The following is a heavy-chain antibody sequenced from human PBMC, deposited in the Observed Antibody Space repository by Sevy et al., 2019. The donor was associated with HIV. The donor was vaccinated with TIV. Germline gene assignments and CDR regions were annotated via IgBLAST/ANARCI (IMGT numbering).Heavy chain of an antibody. D-gene: IGHD1-26*01. J-gene: IGHJ4*02. CDR1: GFTFGDYA. CDR3: TRAKWELPYFDY. Sequence: GGSLRLSCTASGFTFGDYAMSWFRQAPGKGLEWVGFIRSKAYGGTTEYAASVKGRFTISRDASKSIAYLEMNSLKTEDTAVYYCTRAKWELPYFDYWGQGTLVTVSS. V-gene: IGHV3-49*03. CDR2: IRSKAYGGTT.